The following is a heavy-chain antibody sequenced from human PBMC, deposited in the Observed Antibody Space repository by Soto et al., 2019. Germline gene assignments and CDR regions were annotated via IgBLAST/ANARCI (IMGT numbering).Heavy chain of an antibody. D-gene: IGHD6-19*01. CDR1: GFTFSNYY. J-gene: IGHJ4*02. CDR2: ISSSSSYT. CDR3: AKDMGQWLDTFDY. Sequence: PGGSLRLSCAASGFTFSNYYMIWIRQAPGKGLEWVSYISSSSSYTNYADSVKGRFTISRDNAKNSLYLQMNSLRAEDTAVYYCAKDMGQWLDTFDYWGQGTLVTVSS. V-gene: IGHV3-11*06.